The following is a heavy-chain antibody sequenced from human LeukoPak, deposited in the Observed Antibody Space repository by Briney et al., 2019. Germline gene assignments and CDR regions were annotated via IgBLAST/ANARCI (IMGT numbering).Heavy chain of an antibody. Sequence: PGGSLRLSCAASGFTFSSYAMHWVRQAPGKGLVWVARIRNDGSGIIYADSVKGRFTISRDNARNTLYLQMNSLRAEDTAVYYCARERGVSHPFDYWGQGTLVTVSS. D-gene: IGHD2-21*01. V-gene: IGHV3-74*01. CDR3: ARERGVSHPFDY. CDR2: IRNDGSGI. CDR1: GFTFSSYA. J-gene: IGHJ4*02.